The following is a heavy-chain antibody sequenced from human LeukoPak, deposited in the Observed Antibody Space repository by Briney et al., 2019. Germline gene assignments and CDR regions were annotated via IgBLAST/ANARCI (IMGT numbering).Heavy chain of an antibody. Sequence: GRSLRLSCAASGFTFDDYAMHWVRQAPGKGLEWVSGISWNSGSIGYADSVKGRFTISRDNAKNSLYLQMNSLRAEDTALYYCAKDMPHQLGDAFDIWGQGTMVTVSS. CDR1: GFTFDDYA. CDR3: AKDMPHQLGDAFDI. J-gene: IGHJ3*02. D-gene: IGHD2-2*01. V-gene: IGHV3-9*01. CDR2: ISWNSGSI.